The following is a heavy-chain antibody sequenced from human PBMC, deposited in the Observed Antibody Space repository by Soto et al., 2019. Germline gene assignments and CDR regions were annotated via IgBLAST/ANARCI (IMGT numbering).Heavy chain of an antibody. V-gene: IGHV3-49*03. CDR1: GFTFGDYA. D-gene: IGHD2-2*01. J-gene: IGHJ4*02. Sequence: PGGSLRLSCTASGFTFGDYAMSWFRQAPGKGLEWVGFIRSKAYGGTTEYAASVKGRFTISRDDSKSIAYLQMNSLKTEDTAVYYCTRDYIVVVPAAPPPPVRPFDYWGQGTLVTVSS. CDR2: IRSKAYGGTT. CDR3: TRDYIVVVPAAPPPPVRPFDY.